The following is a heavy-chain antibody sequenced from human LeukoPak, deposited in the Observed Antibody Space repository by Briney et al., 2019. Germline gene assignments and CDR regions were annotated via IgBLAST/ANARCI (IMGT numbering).Heavy chain of an antibody. J-gene: IGHJ4*02. V-gene: IGHV3-23*01. CDR1: GFTFSHYA. Sequence: GGSLRLSCAASGFTFSHYAMRWVRQAPGKGLEWVSAISGSGGSTYYADSVKGRFTISRDNSKNTLYLQMNSLRAEDTAVYYCAKVRAREIVVIPTAAFDYWGQGTLVTVSS. D-gene: IGHD2-2*01. CDR3: AKVRAREIVVIPTAAFDY. CDR2: ISGSGGST.